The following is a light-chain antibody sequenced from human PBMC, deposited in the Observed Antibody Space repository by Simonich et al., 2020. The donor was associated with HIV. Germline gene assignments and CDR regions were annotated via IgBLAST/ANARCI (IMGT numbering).Light chain of an antibody. CDR2: GAS. V-gene: IGKV3-15*01. Sequence: EIVMTQSPATLSVSPGKRVTLSCRASQSVSSNLAWYQQKPGQAPRLFIYGASIRATGIPARFSGSGSGTEFTLTISSMQSEDFAVYYCQQYYNWPLFFGQGTKLEIK. J-gene: IGKJ2*01. CDR1: QSVSSN. CDR3: QQYYNWPLF.